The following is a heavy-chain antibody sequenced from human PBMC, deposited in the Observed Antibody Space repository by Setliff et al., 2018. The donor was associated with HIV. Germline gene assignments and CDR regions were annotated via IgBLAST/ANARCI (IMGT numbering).Heavy chain of an antibody. Sequence: SETLSLTCNVSGDSITSYYWIWIRQSPGKGLEWIGYFYYSGDTNYNPSLKSRVTMSIDTSKNQFSLKLSSVTAEDTALYYCARFPQDWGQGTLVTVSS. J-gene: IGHJ4*02. V-gene: IGHV4-59*08. CDR1: GDSITSYY. CDR2: FYYSGDT. CDR3: ARFPQD.